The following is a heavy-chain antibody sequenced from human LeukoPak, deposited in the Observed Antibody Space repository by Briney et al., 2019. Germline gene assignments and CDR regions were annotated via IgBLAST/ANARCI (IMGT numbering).Heavy chain of an antibody. D-gene: IGHD4-17*01. CDR1: GFTFSTYA. CDR3: TRDYGVLFDY. CDR2: IRSKANSYAT. J-gene: IGHJ4*02. V-gene: IGHV3-73*01. Sequence: GGSLRLSCAASGFTFSTYAMSWVRQASGKGLEWVGRIRSKANSYATSSAASVKGRFTISRDDSKNTAYLQMNSLKTEDTAVYYCTRDYGVLFDYWGQGTLVTVSS.